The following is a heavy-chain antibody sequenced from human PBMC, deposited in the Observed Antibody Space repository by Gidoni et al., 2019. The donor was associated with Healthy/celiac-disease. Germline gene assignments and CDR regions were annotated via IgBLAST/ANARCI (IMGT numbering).Heavy chain of an antibody. D-gene: IGHD2-15*01. CDR2: ISYDGSNK. CDR1: EFTFSSYA. CDR3: AREFLGYCSGGSCYPEYFQH. J-gene: IGHJ1*01. Sequence: QVQLVESGGGVVQPGRSLSLTCAASEFTFSSYAMHWVRQAPGKELEWVAVISYDGSNKYYADSVKGRFTISRDNSKNTLYLQMNSLRAEDTAVYYCAREFLGYCSGGSCYPEYFQHWGQGTLVTVSS. V-gene: IGHV3-30-3*01.